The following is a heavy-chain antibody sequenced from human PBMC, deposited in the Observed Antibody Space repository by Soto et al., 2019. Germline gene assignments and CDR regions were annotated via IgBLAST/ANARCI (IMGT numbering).Heavy chain of an antibody. J-gene: IGHJ4*02. CDR3: ARVPTHSSGYYYPKGPVDY. D-gene: IGHD3-22*01. V-gene: IGHV1-2*02. CDR2: INPNSGGT. CDR1: GYTFTGYY. Sequence: ASVKVSCKASGYTFTGYYMHWVRQAPGQGLEWMGWINPNSGGTNYAQKFQGRVTMTRDTSISTAYMELSRLRSDDTAVYYCARVPTHSSGYYYPKGPVDYWGQGTLVTVSS.